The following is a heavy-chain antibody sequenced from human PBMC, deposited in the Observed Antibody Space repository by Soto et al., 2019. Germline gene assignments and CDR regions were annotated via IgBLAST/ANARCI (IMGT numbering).Heavy chain of an antibody. Sequence: PSETLSLTCTVSGGSISSSSYYWGWIRQPPGKGLEWIGSLYHSGRTNYNPSLKSRVTISVDKSKNHFSLKLSSVTAADTAVYYCARSEATVLDNWGQGTLVTVSS. CDR1: GGSISSSSYY. CDR2: LYHSGRT. J-gene: IGHJ4*02. CDR3: ARSEATVLDN. V-gene: IGHV4-39*07. D-gene: IGHD4-17*01.